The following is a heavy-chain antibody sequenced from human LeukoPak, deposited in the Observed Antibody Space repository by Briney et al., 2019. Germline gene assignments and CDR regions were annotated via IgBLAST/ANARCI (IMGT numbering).Heavy chain of an antibody. CDR3: ARDNRSHCSSTSCYMFDY. Sequence: SETLSLTCTVSGGSISSYYWSWIRQPPGKALEWIGYIYYSGSTNYNPSLKSRVTISVDTSKNQFSLKLSSVTAADTAVYYCARDNRSHCSSTSCYMFDYWGQGTLVTVSS. J-gene: IGHJ4*02. CDR2: IYYSGST. CDR1: GGSISSYY. V-gene: IGHV4-59*01. D-gene: IGHD2-2*02.